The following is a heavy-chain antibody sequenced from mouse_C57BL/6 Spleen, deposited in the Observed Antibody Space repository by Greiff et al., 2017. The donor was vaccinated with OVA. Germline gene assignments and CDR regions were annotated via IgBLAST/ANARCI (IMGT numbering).Heavy chain of an antibody. D-gene: IGHD1-1*01. CDR2: IDPSDSYT. CDR3: ARRTVDAMDY. Sequence: VQLQQPGAELVMPGASVKLSCKASGYTFTSYWMHWVKQRPGQGLEWIGVIDPSDSYTNYNQKFKGKATLTVDTSSSTAYMQLSSLTSEDSAVYYCARRTVDAMDYWGQGTSVTVSS. J-gene: IGHJ4*01. CDR1: GYTFTSYW. V-gene: IGHV1-69*01.